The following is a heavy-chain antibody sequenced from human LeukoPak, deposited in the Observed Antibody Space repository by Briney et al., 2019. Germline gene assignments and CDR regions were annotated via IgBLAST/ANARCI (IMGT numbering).Heavy chain of an antibody. Sequence: RASVKVSCKASGGTFSSYAISWVRQAPGQGLEWMGGIIPIFGTANYAQKFQGRVTITADESTSTAYMELRSLRSDDTAVYYCARDPRYYDFWSGYYNSNPYYFDYWGQGTLVTVSS. CDR1: GGTFSSYA. D-gene: IGHD3-3*01. CDR2: IIPIFGTA. CDR3: ARDPRYYDFWSGYYNSNPYYFDY. J-gene: IGHJ4*02. V-gene: IGHV1-69*13.